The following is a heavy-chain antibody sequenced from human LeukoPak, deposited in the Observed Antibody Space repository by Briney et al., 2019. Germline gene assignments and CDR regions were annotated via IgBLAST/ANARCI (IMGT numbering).Heavy chain of an antibody. D-gene: IGHD6-19*01. Sequence: PGGSLRLSCAASGFTVSSNYMSWVRQAPGKGLEWVSVIYRGGSTYYADSVKGRFTISRDNSKNTLSLQMNSLRVEDTALYYCASSSGWSPPFWIWGQGTLVTVSS. V-gene: IGHV3-66*01. CDR3: ASSSGWSPPFWI. CDR1: GFTVSSNY. CDR2: IYRGGST. J-gene: IGHJ4*02.